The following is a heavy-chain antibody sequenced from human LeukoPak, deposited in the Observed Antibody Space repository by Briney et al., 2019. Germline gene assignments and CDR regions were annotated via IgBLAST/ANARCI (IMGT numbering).Heavy chain of an antibody. J-gene: IGHJ4*02. Sequence: PSETLSLTCTVSGAXISTYYCSWVRQSPGKGLEWIGYIYYTGSTNYNPSLKSRVTMSVDTSKNQFSLNLRSVTAADTAVYHCARHTTYRDYFDYWGQGTLVTVSS. CDR1: GAXISTYY. V-gene: IGHV4-59*08. CDR3: ARHTTYRDYFDY. D-gene: IGHD1-26*01. CDR2: IYYTGST.